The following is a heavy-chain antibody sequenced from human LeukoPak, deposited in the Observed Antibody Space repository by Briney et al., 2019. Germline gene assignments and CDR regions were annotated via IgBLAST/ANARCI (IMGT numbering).Heavy chain of an antibody. V-gene: IGHV3-21*01. CDR2: ISTSSSYI. CDR3: ARGLLYDSSGYYYFDY. Sequence: PGGSLRLSCAASGFTFSSYSMNWVRQAPGKGLEWVSSISTSSSYIYYADSVKGRFTISRDNAKNSLYLQMNSLRAEDTAVYYCARGLLYDSSGYYYFDYWAREPWSPSPQ. J-gene: IGHJ4*02. D-gene: IGHD3-22*01. CDR1: GFTFSSYS.